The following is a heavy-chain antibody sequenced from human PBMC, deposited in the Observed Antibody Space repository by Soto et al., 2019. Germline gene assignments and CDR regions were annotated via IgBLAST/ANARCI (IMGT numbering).Heavy chain of an antibody. J-gene: IGHJ6*02. V-gene: IGHV3-30*03. CDR2: ISYDGNNK. CDR3: AREGVRGMDF. Sequence: GGSLRLSCAASGFTFSSYWMSWVRQAPGKGLEWVAVISYDGNNKYYADSVKGRFTISRDNAKNSLYLQMSSLRAEDTALYYCAREGVRGMDFWGQGSTVTVSS. CDR1: GFTFSSYW. D-gene: IGHD3-16*01.